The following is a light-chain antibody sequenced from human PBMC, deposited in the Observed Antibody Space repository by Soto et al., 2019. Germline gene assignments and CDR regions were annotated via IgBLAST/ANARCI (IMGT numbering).Light chain of an antibody. CDR3: QVLDRNNDHDV. CDR1: NIGSKH. CDR2: DDS. V-gene: IGLV3-21*02. Sequence: SYELTQPPTVSVAPGQTARINCGGNNIGSKHVHWYQQRPGQAPVLVVYDDSDRPSGIPERFSGSNSGNMATLIISRVEAGDEADYYCQVLDRNNDHDVCGTGTKLTVL. J-gene: IGLJ1*01.